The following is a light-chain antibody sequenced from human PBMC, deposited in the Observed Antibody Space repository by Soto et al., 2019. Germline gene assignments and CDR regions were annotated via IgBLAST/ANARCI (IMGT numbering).Light chain of an antibody. Sequence: DIRLTQSPSSVSASVGDRVTITCRASQGIGDRVAWYQQKPGRVPQLLIYFASTLGSGVPSRFSGSGSGTDFILSINTLQAEDFATYYCLQAYSFPRTFGQGTNVDIK. J-gene: IGKJ1*01. CDR2: FAS. V-gene: IGKV1-12*01. CDR3: LQAYSFPRT. CDR1: QGIGDR.